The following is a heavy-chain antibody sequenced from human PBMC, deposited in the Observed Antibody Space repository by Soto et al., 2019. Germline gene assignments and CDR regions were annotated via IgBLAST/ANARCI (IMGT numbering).Heavy chain of an antibody. CDR1: GYSINSGYY. CDR2: LHYSGST. V-gene: IGHV4-38-2*02. J-gene: IGHJ4*02. D-gene: IGHD6-13*01. CDR3: ARAGVAAGKSRPFDY. Sequence: SGYSINSGYYWGWIRQPPGKGLEWIGSLHYSGSTYYNPSLNSRVAISVDTSKNQFSLKLSSVTAADTAVYYCARAGVAAGKSRPFDYWGQGTLVTVSS.